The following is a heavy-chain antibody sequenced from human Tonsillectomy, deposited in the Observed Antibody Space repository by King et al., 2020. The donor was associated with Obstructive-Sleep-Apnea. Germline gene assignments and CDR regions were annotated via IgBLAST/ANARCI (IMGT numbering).Heavy chain of an antibody. D-gene: IGHD6-19*01. Sequence: QLVQSGGGLVQPGGSLRLSCAASGFTVSSNYMSWVRQAPGKGLEWVSVIYSGGSTYYADSVKGRFTIYRDNSKNTLYLQMNSLRAEDTAVYYCARDLAPPYSSGWYYFDYWGQGTLVTVSS. CDR1: GFTVSSNY. J-gene: IGHJ4*02. CDR3: ARDLAPPYSSGWYYFDY. CDR2: IYSGGST. V-gene: IGHV3-66*01.